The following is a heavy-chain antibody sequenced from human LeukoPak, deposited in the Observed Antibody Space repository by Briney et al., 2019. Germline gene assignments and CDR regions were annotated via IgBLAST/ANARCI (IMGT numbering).Heavy chain of an antibody. CDR1: GGSISSYY. V-gene: IGHV4-59*08. CDR2: IYYSGST. Sequence: SETLPLTCTVSGGSISSYYWSWIRQPPGKGLEWIGYIYYSGSTNYNPSLKSRVTTSVDTSKNQFSLKLSSVTAADTAVYYCARHSYDSSGYLFDYWGQGTLVTVSS. CDR3: ARHSYDSSGYLFDY. J-gene: IGHJ4*02. D-gene: IGHD3-22*01.